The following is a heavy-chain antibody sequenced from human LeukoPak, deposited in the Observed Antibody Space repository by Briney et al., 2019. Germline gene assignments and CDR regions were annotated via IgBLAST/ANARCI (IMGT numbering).Heavy chain of an antibody. CDR3: AKLGAATGVTGPIYYYYGMDV. V-gene: IGHV3-23*01. J-gene: IGHJ6*02. D-gene: IGHD6-25*01. CDR1: GFTFSSYA. Sequence: PGGSLRLSCAASGFTFSSYAMSWVRQAPGKGLEWVSAISGSGGSTYYADSVKGRFTISRDNSKNTLYLQMNSLRAEDTAVYYCAKLGAATGVTGPIYYYYGMDVWGQGTTVTVSS. CDR2: ISGSGGST.